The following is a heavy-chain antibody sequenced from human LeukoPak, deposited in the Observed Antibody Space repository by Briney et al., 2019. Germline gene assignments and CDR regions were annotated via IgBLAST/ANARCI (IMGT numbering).Heavy chain of an antibody. V-gene: IGHV3-21*01. CDR1: GFTFSSYS. CDR2: ISSSSSYI. Sequence: GGSPRLSCAASGFTFSSYSMNWVRQAPGKGLEWVSSISSSSSYIYYADSVKGRFTISRDNAKNSLYLQMNSLRAEDTAVYYCATRLPAAPRYFDYWGQGTLVTVSS. CDR3: ATRLPAAPRYFDY. D-gene: IGHD2-2*01. J-gene: IGHJ4*02.